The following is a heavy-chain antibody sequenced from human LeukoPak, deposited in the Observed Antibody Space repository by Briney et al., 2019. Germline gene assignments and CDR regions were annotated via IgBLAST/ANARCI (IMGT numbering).Heavy chain of an antibody. V-gene: IGHV3-48*02. D-gene: IGHD6-19*01. CDR1: GFTFSTYS. CDR3: ARTRGWYGDYFDY. J-gene: IGHJ4*02. Sequence: AGGSLRLSCAASGFTFSTYSMNCVRQAPGRGLEWVSYISSSSTTIYYADSVKGRFTISRDNAKNSLYLQMNSLRDEDTAVYYCARTRGWYGDYFDYWGQGTLVTVSS. CDR2: ISSSSTTI.